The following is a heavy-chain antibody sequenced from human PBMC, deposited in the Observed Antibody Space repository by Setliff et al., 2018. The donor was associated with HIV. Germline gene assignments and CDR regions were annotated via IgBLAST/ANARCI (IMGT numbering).Heavy chain of an antibody. Sequence: GGSLRLSCVASGFTFSTYSMTWIRQAPGKGLEWVSYIRSGSSAIYYADSVKGRFTISRDNAKNSLYLQMNSLRAEDTAVYYCARDLKPYYYYMDVWGKGTTVTVSS. CDR1: GFTFSTYS. V-gene: IGHV3-48*01. J-gene: IGHJ6*03. CDR3: ARDLKPYYYYMDV. CDR2: IRSGSSAI. D-gene: IGHD3-9*01.